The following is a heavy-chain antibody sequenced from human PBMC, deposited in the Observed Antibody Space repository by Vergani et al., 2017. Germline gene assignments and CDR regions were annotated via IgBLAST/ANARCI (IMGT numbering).Heavy chain of an antibody. CDR2: IWYDGSNK. CDR3: AKSGYGEGFDY. V-gene: IGHV3-33*06. Sequence: QVQLVESGGGVVQPGRSLRLSCAASGFTFSSYGMHWVRQAPGKGLEWVAVIWYDGSNKYYADSVKGRFNISRDNSKTTLYLQMNSMRAEDTAVYYFAKSGYGEGFDYWGQGTLVTVSS. J-gene: IGHJ4*02. D-gene: IGHD5-12*01. CDR1: GFTFSSYG.